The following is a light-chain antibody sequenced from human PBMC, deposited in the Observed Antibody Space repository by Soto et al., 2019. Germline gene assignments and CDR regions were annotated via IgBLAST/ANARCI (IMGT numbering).Light chain of an antibody. J-gene: IGKJ1*01. CDR1: QSISSY. Sequence: DIQMTQSPSSLSASVGDIVTMTCRASQSISSYLNWYQQKPGKAPKLLIYAASSLQSGVPSRFSGSGSGTDFTLTISSLQPEDFATYYCQQSYSTPPTFGQGTKVDIK. CDR3: QQSYSTPPT. CDR2: AAS. V-gene: IGKV1-39*01.